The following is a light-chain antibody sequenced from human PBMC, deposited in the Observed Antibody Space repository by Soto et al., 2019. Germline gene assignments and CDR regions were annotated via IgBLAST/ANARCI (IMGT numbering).Light chain of an antibody. V-gene: IGLV2-14*01. CDR3: SSHTSSSTKV. CDR1: SSDVGGYNY. CDR2: DVS. J-gene: IGLJ2*01. Sequence: QSALTQPASVSGSPEQSITISCTGTSSDVGGYNYVSWYQQHPGKAPKLMIYDVSNRPSGVSNRFSGSKSGNTASLTISGLQAEDEADYYCSSHTSSSTKVFGGGTKVTVL.